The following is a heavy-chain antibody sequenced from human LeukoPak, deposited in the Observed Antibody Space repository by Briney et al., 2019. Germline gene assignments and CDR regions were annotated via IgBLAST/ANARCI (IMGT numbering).Heavy chain of an antibody. J-gene: IGHJ3*02. Sequence: SETLSLTCTVSGGSISSYYWSWIRQPPGKGLEWIGNIYYSGSTNYNPSLRSRVTISLDTSKNQFSLKLSSVTAADTAVYYCARHPSSFGDAFDIWGQGTMVTVCS. D-gene: IGHD3-10*01. CDR1: GGSISSYY. V-gene: IGHV4-59*08. CDR3: ARHPSSFGDAFDI. CDR2: IYYSGST.